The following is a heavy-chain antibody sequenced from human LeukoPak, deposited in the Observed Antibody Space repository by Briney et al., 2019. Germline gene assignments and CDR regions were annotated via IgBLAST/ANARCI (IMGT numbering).Heavy chain of an antibody. Sequence: SETLSLTCTVSGGSIISYYWTWIRQPPGKGLEWIGYIYYSGSTNYNPSLKSRVTISVDTSKNQFSLRLSSVTAADTAVYYCARLHQQQLSVWGQGTMVTVSS. J-gene: IGHJ3*01. CDR3: ARLHQQQLSV. CDR2: IYYSGST. D-gene: IGHD6-13*01. CDR1: GGSIISYY. V-gene: IGHV4-59*08.